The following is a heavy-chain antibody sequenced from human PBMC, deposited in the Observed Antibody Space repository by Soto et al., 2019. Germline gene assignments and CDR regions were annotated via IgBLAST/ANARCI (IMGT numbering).Heavy chain of an antibody. CDR2: ISYDGSNK. J-gene: IGHJ6*02. CDR3: ARDPPDIVVVPFHGIDV. D-gene: IGHD2-2*01. V-gene: IGHV3-30-3*01. Sequence: QVQLVESGGGVVQPGRSLRLSCAASGFTFSSYAMHWVRQAPGKGLEWVAVISYDGSNKYYADSVKGRFTISRDNSKNTLYLQMNSLRAEDTAVYYCARDPPDIVVVPFHGIDVWGQGTTVTVSS. CDR1: GFTFSSYA.